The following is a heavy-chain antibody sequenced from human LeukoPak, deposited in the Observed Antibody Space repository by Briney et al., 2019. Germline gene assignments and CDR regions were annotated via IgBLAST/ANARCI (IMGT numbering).Heavy chain of an antibody. J-gene: IGHJ5*02. CDR2: IYYSGST. CDR1: GGSISSYY. CDR3: ARYSYGYNWFDP. V-gene: IGHV4-59*01. Sequence: PSETLSLTCTVSGGSISSYYWSWIRQPPGKGLEWLGYIYYSGSTNYNPSLKSRVTISVDTSKNQFSLKLSSVTAADTAVYYCARYSYGYNWFDPWGQGTLVTVSS. D-gene: IGHD5-18*01.